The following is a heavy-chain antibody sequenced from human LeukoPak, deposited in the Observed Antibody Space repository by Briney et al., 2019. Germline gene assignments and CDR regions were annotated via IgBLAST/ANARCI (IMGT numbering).Heavy chain of an antibody. V-gene: IGHV3-48*03. CDR1: GFTFSSYE. J-gene: IGHJ4*02. CDR3: ARDIPLYLASDY. Sequence: GRSLRLSCAASGFTFSSYEMNWVRQAPGKGLEWVSYISSSGSTIYYADSVKGRFTISRDNAKNSLYLQMNSLRAEDTAVYYCARDIPLYLASDYWGQGTLVTVSS. CDR2: ISSSGSTI. D-gene: IGHD3-3*02.